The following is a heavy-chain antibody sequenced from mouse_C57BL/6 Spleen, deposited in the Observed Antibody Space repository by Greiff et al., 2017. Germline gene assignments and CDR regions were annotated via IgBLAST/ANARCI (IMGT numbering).Heavy chain of an antibody. Sequence: EVQRVESEGGLVQPGSSMKLSCTASGFTFSDYYMAWVRQVPEKGLEWVANINYDGSSTYYLDSLKSRFIISRDNAKNILYLQMSSLKSEDTATYYCARDRDGSSLDYWGQGTTLTVSS. CDR3: ARDRDGSSLDY. D-gene: IGHD1-1*01. J-gene: IGHJ2*01. V-gene: IGHV5-16*01. CDR1: GFTFSDYY. CDR2: INYDGSST.